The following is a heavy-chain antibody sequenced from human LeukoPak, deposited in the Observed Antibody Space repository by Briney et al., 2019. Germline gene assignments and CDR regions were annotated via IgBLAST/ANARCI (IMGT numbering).Heavy chain of an antibody. J-gene: IGHJ4*02. CDR1: GGSVSSGSYC. CDR2: IYYSGST. V-gene: IGHV4-61*01. CDR3: ARASRAYDYVWGSYRYLDY. D-gene: IGHD3-16*02. Sequence: SETLSLTCTVSGGSVSSGSYCWSWIRQPPGKGLEWIGYIYYSGSTNYNPSLKSRVTISVDTSKNQFSLKLSSVTAADTAVYYCARASRAYDYVWGSYRYLDYWGQGTLVTVSS.